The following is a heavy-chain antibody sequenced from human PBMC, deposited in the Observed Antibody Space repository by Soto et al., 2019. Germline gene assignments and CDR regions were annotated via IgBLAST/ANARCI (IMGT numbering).Heavy chain of an antibody. CDR1: GFTFSSYW. D-gene: IGHD6-25*01. V-gene: IGHV3-74*01. CDR2: INSDGSST. J-gene: IGHJ3*02. Sequence: GGSLRLSCAASGFTFSSYWMHWVRQAPGKGLVWVSRINSDGSSTWYADSVKGRFTISRDNARNTLHLQMNSLRAEDTAVYYCARDRSSGWDAFGIWGQGTMVTVSS. CDR3: ARDRSSGWDAFGI.